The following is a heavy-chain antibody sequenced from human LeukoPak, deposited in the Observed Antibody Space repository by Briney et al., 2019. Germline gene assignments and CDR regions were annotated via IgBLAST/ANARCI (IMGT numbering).Heavy chain of an antibody. Sequence: GGSLRLSCAASGFTFSSYSMNWVRQAPGKGLEWVSYISSSSSTIYYADSVKGRFTISRDNSKNTLYLQMNSLRAEDTAVYYCARDNSGSYYDYYYGMDVWGQGTTVTVSS. CDR2: ISSSSSTI. CDR3: ARDNSGSYYDYYYGMDV. D-gene: IGHD1-26*01. J-gene: IGHJ6*02. V-gene: IGHV3-48*01. CDR1: GFTFSSYS.